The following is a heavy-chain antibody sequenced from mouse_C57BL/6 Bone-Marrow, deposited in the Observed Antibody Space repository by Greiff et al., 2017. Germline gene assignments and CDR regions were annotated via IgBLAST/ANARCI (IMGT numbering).Heavy chain of an antibody. CDR3: AREDTTVPLYYAMDY. CDR1: GFTFSRYT. CDR2: ISGGGGNT. V-gene: IGHV5-9*01. D-gene: IGHD2-12*01. Sequence: EVTLVESGGGLVKPGGSLKLSCAASGFTFSRYTMSWVRQTPEKRLEWVATISGGGGNTSYPARLPGRFTTAKDNAKNAQYLQMSSLRSENTALYYCAREDTTVPLYYAMDYWGQGTSVTVSS. J-gene: IGHJ4*01.